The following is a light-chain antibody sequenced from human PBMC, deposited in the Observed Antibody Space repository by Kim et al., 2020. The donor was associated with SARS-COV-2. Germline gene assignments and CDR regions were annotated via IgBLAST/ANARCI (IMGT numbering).Light chain of an antibody. V-gene: IGLV1-44*01. CDR1: KSKVGNNP. CDR3: AAWDGSLNVWV. J-gene: IGLJ3*02. CDR2: GDG. Sequence: GPRVTISCSGRKSKVGNNPVNWYQQFPGTARKHLIYGDGQRPSGVFDRFSGCKSGTAASLAIGGLHSEDEAGYYCAAWDGSLNVWVFGGGTQLTVL.